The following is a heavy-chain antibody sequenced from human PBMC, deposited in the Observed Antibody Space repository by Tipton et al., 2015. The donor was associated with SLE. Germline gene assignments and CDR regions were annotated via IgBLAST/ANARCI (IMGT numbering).Heavy chain of an antibody. CDR3: ASQGYCGGDCHYYYYGMDV. D-gene: IGHD2-21*01. CDR2: ISGSGGST. V-gene: IGHV3-23*01. J-gene: IGHJ6*02. Sequence: GSLRLSCAASGFTFSSYAMSWVRQAPGKGLEWVSAISGSGGSTYYADSVKDRFTISRDNSMNTLYLQMNSLRAEDTAEYDCASQGYCGGDCHYYYYGMDVWGHGTTVTVSS. CDR1: GFTFSSYA.